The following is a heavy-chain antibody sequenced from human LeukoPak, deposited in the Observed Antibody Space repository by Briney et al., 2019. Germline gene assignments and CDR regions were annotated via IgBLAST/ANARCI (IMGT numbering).Heavy chain of an antibody. CDR1: GFTFSSYG. Sequence: GGSLRLSCAASGFTFSSYGMSWVRQAPGRGLEWVSYIRGNGETFYAGSVKGGCTTSRDDSRNMVHLQLNSRRVEDTAIYYCATASWVSDADAVLWGQGTQVTVSS. V-gene: IGHV3-23*01. CDR3: ATASWVSDADAVL. J-gene: IGHJ4*02. CDR2: IRGNGET. D-gene: IGHD6-13*01.